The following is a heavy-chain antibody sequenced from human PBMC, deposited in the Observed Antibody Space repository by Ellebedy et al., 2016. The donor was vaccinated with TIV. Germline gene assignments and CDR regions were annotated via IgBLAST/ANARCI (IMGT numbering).Heavy chain of an antibody. Sequence: GGSLRLXXVGSGLTFDDYTIHWVRQRPGKGLEWVSLITWDGSGAYYADAVKGRFTVSRDNVKRSLYLQMNSLRGEDTALYHCAIFTVIAGPNAFDSWGQGTMVTVSS. D-gene: IGHD3-3*01. CDR1: GLTFDDYT. CDR2: ITWDGSGA. CDR3: AIFTVIAGPNAFDS. V-gene: IGHV3-43*01. J-gene: IGHJ3*02.